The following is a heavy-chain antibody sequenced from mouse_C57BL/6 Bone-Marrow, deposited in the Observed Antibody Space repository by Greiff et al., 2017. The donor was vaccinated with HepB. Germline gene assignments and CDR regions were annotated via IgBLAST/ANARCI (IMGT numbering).Heavy chain of an antibody. CDR1: GYTFTDYY. D-gene: IGHD1-1*01. V-gene: IGHV1-19*01. CDR3: ARCTTVVGYFDV. Sequence: VQLKQSGPVLVKPGASVKMSCKASGYTFTDYYMNWVKQSHGKSLEWIGVINPYNGGTSYNQKFKGKATLTVDKSSSTAYMELNSLTSEDSAVYYCARCTTVVGYFDVWGTGTTVTVSS. J-gene: IGHJ1*03. CDR2: INPYNGGT.